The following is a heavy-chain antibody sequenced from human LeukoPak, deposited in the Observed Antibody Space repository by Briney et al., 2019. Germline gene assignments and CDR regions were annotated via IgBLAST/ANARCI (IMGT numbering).Heavy chain of an antibody. Sequence: PSETLSLTCTVSGGSLSSYYWSWLRQPPGKGLEWIGYIYYSGSTNYNPSLTSRVPISVDTSKNQFSLKLSSVTAADTAVYYCARAPYCSGGSCYSGAFDIWGQGTMVTVSS. CDR3: ARAPYCSGGSCYSGAFDI. V-gene: IGHV4-59*01. CDR2: IYYSGST. D-gene: IGHD2-15*01. J-gene: IGHJ3*02. CDR1: GGSLSSYY.